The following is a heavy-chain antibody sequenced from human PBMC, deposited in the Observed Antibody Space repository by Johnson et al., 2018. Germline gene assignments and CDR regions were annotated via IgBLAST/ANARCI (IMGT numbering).Heavy chain of an antibody. CDR1: GFTFSSYS. Sequence: VQPVQSGGGVVQPGRSXRLSCAASGFTFSSYSMNWVRQAPGKGLEWVSSISSSSSYIYYADSVKGRFTISRDNAKKSLYLQMNTLRAEDTAVYYCAREPYYYDSSGYYDAFDIWGQGTMVTVSS. D-gene: IGHD3-22*01. CDR3: AREPYYYDSSGYYDAFDI. J-gene: IGHJ3*02. V-gene: IGHV3-21*01. CDR2: ISSSSSYI.